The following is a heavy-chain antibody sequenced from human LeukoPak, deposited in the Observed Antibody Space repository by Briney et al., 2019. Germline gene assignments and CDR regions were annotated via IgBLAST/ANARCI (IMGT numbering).Heavy chain of an antibody. CDR3: ARDYITMIVVGNYYYGMDV. D-gene: IGHD3-22*01. Sequence: GGSLRLSCEVSGFPFDNYGMDWVRQTPGRGLEWVSYISGRGTNKEYADSVKGRFTISRDSAENALYLQMNNLRAEDTAVYYCARDYITMIVVGNYYYGMDVWGQGTTVTVSS. CDR1: GFPFDNYG. CDR2: ISGRGTNK. J-gene: IGHJ6*02. V-gene: IGHV3-48*04.